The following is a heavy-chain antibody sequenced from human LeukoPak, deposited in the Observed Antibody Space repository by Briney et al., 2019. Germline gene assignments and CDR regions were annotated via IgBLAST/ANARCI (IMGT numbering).Heavy chain of an antibody. J-gene: IGHJ4*02. CDR3: ARDYDYGDYPGY. D-gene: IGHD4-17*01. V-gene: IGHV3-7*05. CDR1: GFTFNNYW. Sequence: GGSLRLSCAASGFTFNNYWMSWVRQAPGKGLEWVANINQDGSEKYYVDSVKGRFTISRDNAKNSLFLQMDSLRAEDTALYYCARDYDYGDYPGYWGQGTLVTVSS. CDR2: INQDGSEK.